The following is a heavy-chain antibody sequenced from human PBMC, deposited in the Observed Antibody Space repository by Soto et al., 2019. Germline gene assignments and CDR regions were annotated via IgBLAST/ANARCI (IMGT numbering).Heavy chain of an antibody. D-gene: IGHD3-3*01. CDR3: ARGRVLVPYYDFWSGYYEYNWFDP. CDR1: GGSFSGYY. J-gene: IGHJ5*02. CDR2: INHSGST. V-gene: IGHV4-34*01. Sequence: ETLSLTCAVYGGSFSGYYWSWIRQPPGKGLEWIGEINHSGSTNYNPSLKSRVTISVDTSKNQFSLKLSSVTAADTAVYYCARGRVLVPYYDFWSGYYEYNWFDPWGQGTLVTV.